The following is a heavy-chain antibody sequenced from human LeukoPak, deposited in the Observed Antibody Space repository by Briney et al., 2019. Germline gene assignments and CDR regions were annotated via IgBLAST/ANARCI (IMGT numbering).Heavy chain of an antibody. CDR3: ACGWSSSGWAFQH. J-gene: IGHJ1*01. D-gene: IGHD6-19*01. V-gene: IGHV3-30*04. CDR1: GFTFSSYA. Sequence: GGSLRLSCAASGFTFSSYAMRWVRQAPGKGLEWVAVISYDGSNKYYADSVKGRFTISRDNSKNTLYLQMNSLRAEDTAVYYCACGWSSSGWAFQHWGQGTLVTVSS. CDR2: ISYDGSNK.